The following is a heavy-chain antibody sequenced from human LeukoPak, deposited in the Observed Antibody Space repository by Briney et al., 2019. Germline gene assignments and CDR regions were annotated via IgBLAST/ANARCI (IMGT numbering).Heavy chain of an antibody. CDR2: IAGGGST. CDR1: GFTFGSYA. D-gene: IGHD2-2*01. CDR3: AKASIPSDTRWYYYYMDV. V-gene: IGHV3-23*01. Sequence: PGGSLRLSCAASGFTFGSYAMNWVRQAPGKGLEWVSAIAGGGSTYYADSVKGRFTISRDNSKNTLYLQMNSLRAEDTAVYYCAKASIPSDTRWYYYYMDVWGKGTTVTVSS. J-gene: IGHJ6*03.